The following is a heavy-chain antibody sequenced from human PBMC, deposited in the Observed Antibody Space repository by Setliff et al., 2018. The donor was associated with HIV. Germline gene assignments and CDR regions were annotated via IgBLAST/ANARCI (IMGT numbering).Heavy chain of an antibody. Sequence: PGGSLRLSCAASGFSLSAHGMHWVRQAPGKGLEWVAGVWHDVTKDYYADSVKGRFSLSGDYSKNTVSLQMNSLRAEDTAVYYCARPYSTSSWFFDYWGQGTLVTVS. CDR2: VWHDVTKD. CDR1: GFSLSAHG. J-gene: IGHJ4*02. D-gene: IGHD6-6*01. V-gene: IGHV3-33*01. CDR3: ARPYSTSSWFFDY.